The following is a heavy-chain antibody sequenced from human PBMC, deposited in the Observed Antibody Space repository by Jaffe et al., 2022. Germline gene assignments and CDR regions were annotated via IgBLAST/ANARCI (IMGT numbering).Heavy chain of an antibody. J-gene: IGHJ4*02. CDR3: ARLGSWGGRGGYFDY. Sequence: QVQLQESGPGLVKPSETLSLTCAVSGYSISSGYYWGWIRQPPGKGLEWIGSIYHSGSTYYNPSLKSRVTISVDTSKNQFSLKLSSVTAADTAVYYCARLGSWGGRGGYFDYWGQGTLVTVSS. D-gene: IGHD2-15*01. CDR1: GYSISSGYY. V-gene: IGHV4-38-2*01. CDR2: IYHSGST.